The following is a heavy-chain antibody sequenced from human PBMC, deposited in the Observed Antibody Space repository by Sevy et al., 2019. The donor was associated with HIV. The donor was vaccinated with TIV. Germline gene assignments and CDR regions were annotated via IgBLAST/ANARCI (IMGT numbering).Heavy chain of an antibody. V-gene: IGHV4-34*01. D-gene: IGHD2-2*01. CDR1: DGSFSGYY. J-gene: IGHJ5*02. Sequence: SETLSLTCGVHDGSFSGYYWNWIRQLPGKGLEWIGEINESGITYYNPSLKSRVTISVDTSKKLFSLKLNSVTAADTAVYFCARSPPVVVVPGAPSWFDPWGQGTLVTVSS. CDR3: ARSPPVVVVPGAPSWFDP. CDR2: INESGIT.